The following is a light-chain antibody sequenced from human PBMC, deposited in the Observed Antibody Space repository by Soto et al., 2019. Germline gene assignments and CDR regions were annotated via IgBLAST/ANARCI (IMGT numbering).Light chain of an antibody. V-gene: IGKV3-20*01. J-gene: IGKJ1*01. CDR3: QQYGSSCT. CDR2: GAS. CDR1: QSVAAHY. Sequence: EVVLTQSPGTLSLSPGERATLSCRASQSVAAHYLAWYQHKPGQAPRLLIYGASSRATGIPDRFSGSGAGTDFALTISRLEPEDFAVYYCQQYGSSCTFGQGTKVDIK.